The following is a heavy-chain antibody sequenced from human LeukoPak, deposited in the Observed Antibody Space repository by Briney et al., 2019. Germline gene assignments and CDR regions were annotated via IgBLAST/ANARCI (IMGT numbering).Heavy chain of an antibody. CDR2: ISGSGGST. V-gene: IGHV3-23*01. CDR1: GFTFSSYA. CDR3: AKGRDYPDAFDI. Sequence: GGSLRLSCAASGFTFSSYAMSWVRQAPGKGLEWVSAISGSGGSTYYADSVKGRFTISRDNPKNTLYLQMNSLRAEDTAVYYCAKGRDYPDAFDIWGQGTMVTVSS. D-gene: IGHD4-17*01. J-gene: IGHJ3*02.